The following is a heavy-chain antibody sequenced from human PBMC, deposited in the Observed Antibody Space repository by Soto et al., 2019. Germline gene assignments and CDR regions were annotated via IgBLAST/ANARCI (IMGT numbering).Heavy chain of an antibody. CDR2: INPRGGNT. D-gene: IGHD7-27*01. J-gene: IGHJ6*02. CDR1: GYTFTNYY. Sequence: ASVKVSCKASGYTFTNYYIQWVRQAPGQGLEWMGMINPRGGNTVYTERFQGRVTMTRDTSTSTVYMELTSLRAEDTAVYYCARDLRKRGESYVRNMDVWGQGTTVTVSS. V-gene: IGHV1-46*01. CDR3: ARDLRKRGESYVRNMDV.